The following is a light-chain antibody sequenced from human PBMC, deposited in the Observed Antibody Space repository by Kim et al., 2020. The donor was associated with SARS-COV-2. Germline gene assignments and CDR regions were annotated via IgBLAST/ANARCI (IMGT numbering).Light chain of an antibody. CDR1: QSISSY. CDR2: DAS. Sequence: EIVLTQSPATLSLSPGERATLSCRASQSISSYLAWYQQKPGQAPRLLIYDASKRATGIPARFSGSGSGTDFTLTISSLEPEDSAVYYCKHRSNWPLTFGGGTKVEIK. J-gene: IGKJ4*01. V-gene: IGKV3-11*01. CDR3: KHRSNWPLT.